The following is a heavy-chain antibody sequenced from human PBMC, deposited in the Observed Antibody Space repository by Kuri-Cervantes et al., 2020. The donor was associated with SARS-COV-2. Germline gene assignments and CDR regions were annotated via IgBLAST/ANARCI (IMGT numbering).Heavy chain of an antibody. CDR1: GGSISSGGYS. J-gene: IGHJ1*01. D-gene: IGHD3-3*01. V-gene: IGHV4-30-2*01. Sequence: SETLSLTCEVSGGSISSGGYSWAWIRQPPGKGLEWVGYIYQSGGTYYNPSPKSRVIISVDRSKNQFSLKLESVTAADTAVYYCGRGGDYDYSSGYSQYVQHWGQGTQVTVSS. CDR2: IYQSGGT. CDR3: GRGGDYDYSSGYSQYVQH.